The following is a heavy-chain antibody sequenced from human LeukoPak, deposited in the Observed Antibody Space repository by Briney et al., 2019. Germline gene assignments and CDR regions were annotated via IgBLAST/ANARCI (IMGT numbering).Heavy chain of an antibody. Sequence: PSETLSLTCAVYGGSFSGYYWSWIRQPPGKGLEWIGEINHSGSTNYNPSLKSRVTISVDTSKNQFSLKLSSVTAADTAVYYCARGGRVNYYYYMDVRGKGTTVTVSS. V-gene: IGHV4-34*01. CDR1: GGSFSGYY. D-gene: IGHD3-10*01. CDR3: ARGGRVNYYYYMDV. J-gene: IGHJ6*03. CDR2: INHSGST.